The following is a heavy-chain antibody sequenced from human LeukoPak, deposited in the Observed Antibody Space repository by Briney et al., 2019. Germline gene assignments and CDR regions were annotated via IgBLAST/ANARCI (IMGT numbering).Heavy chain of an antibody. CDR1: GVPFSSYA. D-gene: IGHD6-19*01. CDR3: VRAVADDYFDY. V-gene: IGHV3-23*01. Sequence: GGSLRLSCAASGVPFSSYAVSWVRQAPGKRLEWVSSISGSGGSTYYADSVKGRFTISRDNSKNTLHLQMNSLRAEDTAVYYCVRAVADDYFDYWGQGTLVTVSS. J-gene: IGHJ4*02. CDR2: ISGSGGST.